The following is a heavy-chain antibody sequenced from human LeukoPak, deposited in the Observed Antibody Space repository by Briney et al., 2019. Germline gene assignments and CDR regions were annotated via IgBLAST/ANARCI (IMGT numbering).Heavy chain of an antibody. CDR3: ARNVGWYSHDS. CDR1: GDSLSSHY. V-gene: IGHV4-59*08. CDR2: IYGSGST. D-gene: IGHD6-19*01. J-gene: IGHJ4*02. Sequence: SETLSLTCTVSGDSLSSHYWSWIRQPPGKGLEWIGYIYGSGSTHYDPSLRSRVTISEDTSQNQFSLKLTSVTAADTAVYYCARNVGWYSHDSRGQGTLVTVSS.